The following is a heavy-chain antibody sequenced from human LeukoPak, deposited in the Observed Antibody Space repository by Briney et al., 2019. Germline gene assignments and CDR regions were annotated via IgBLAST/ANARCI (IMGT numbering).Heavy chain of an antibody. D-gene: IGHD3-3*01. CDR2: ISYDGSNK. CDR1: GFSFSNYA. CDR3: ARDRNDFWSGYLDY. Sequence: GGSLRLSCAASGFSFSNYAMSWVRQAPGKGLEWVAVISYDGSNKYYADSVKGRFTISRDNSKNTLYLQMNSLRAEDTAVYYCARDRNDFWSGYLDYWGQGTLVTVSS. J-gene: IGHJ4*02. V-gene: IGHV3-30*06.